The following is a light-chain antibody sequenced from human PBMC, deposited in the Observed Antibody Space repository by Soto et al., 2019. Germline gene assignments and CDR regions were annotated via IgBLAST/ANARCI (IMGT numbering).Light chain of an antibody. CDR1: SSNIGAGYD. Sequence: QSVLTQPPSVSGAPGQRVTISCTGSSSNIGAGYDVHWYQQLPGTAPKLLIYRNDNRPSGVPDRFSGSKSGTSASLAITGLQAEDEADYYRQSFDSSLRDYVFGTGTKLTVL. CDR3: QSFDSSLRDYV. V-gene: IGLV1-40*01. CDR2: RND. J-gene: IGLJ1*01.